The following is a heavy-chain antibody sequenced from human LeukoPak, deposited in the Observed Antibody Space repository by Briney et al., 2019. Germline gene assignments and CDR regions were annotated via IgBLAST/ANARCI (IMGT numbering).Heavy chain of an antibody. CDR3: ARGGQYSFVDY. D-gene: IGHD5-18*01. CDR1: GYTFTSNY. Sequence: ASVKVSCKASGYTFTSNYIHWVRQAPGQGLEWMGMIYPRDGSTSYAQKFQGRVTVTRDTSTSTVHMELSGLRSEDTAVYYCARGGQYSFVDYWGQGTLVTVSS. V-gene: IGHV1-46*01. J-gene: IGHJ4*02. CDR2: IYPRDGST.